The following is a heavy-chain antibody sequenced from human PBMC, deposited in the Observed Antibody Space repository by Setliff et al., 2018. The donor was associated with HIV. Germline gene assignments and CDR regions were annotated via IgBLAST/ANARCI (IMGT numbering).Heavy chain of an antibody. CDR1: GSSFTGYF. Sequence: ASVKVSCKASGSSFTGYFMHWVRRAPGQGLEWMGWINPNTGRTHYAPNFQGRVTMTRDTSITTAYMELSRLRSDDTAVYYCARAGGLRMDRGVVSDYWGQGTLVTVSS. D-gene: IGHD3-10*01. CDR2: INPNTGRT. CDR3: ARAGGLRMDRGVVSDY. J-gene: IGHJ4*02. V-gene: IGHV1-2*02.